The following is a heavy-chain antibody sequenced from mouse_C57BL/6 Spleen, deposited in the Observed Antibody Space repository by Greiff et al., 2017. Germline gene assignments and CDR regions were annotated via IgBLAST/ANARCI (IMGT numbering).Heavy chain of an antibody. CDR3: ARRGYDYDGRFAY. CDR2: INPNNGGT. Sequence: EVKLQESGPELVKPGASVKIPCKASGYTFTDYNMDWVKQSHGKSLEWIGDINPNNGGTIYNQKFKGKATLTVDKSSSTAYMELRSLTSEDTAVYYCARRGYDYDGRFAYWGQGTLVTVSA. CDR1: GYTFTDYN. J-gene: IGHJ3*01. V-gene: IGHV1-18*01. D-gene: IGHD2-4*01.